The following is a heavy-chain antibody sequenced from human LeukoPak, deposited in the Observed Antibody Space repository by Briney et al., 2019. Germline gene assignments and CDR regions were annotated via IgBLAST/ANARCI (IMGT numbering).Heavy chain of an antibody. Sequence: GGSLRLSCAASGFTFSSYWMSWVRQAPGKGLEWVANIKQDGSEKYYVDSVKGRFTISRDNAKNSLYLQMNSLRAEDTAVYYCARVWREYQLPLDGHAFDIWGQGTMVTVSS. CDR3: ARVWREYQLPLDGHAFDI. V-gene: IGHV3-7*01. D-gene: IGHD2-2*01. CDR1: GFTFSSYW. J-gene: IGHJ3*02. CDR2: IKQDGSEK.